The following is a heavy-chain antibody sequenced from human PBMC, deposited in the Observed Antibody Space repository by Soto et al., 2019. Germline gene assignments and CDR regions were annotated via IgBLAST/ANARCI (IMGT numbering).Heavy chain of an antibody. V-gene: IGHV1-18*01. J-gene: IGHJ5*02. CDR2: ISAYNGNT. CDR3: PRGAYYYDSRCESDWWCDT. Sequence: QVQLVQSGAEVKKPWASVKVSCKASGSNFTSYGISWVRQAPGPVLEWMGWISAYNGNTNDAQKLQGRVTMTTDTATSTDYRELRRLRSDDTAVYYCPRGAYYYDSRCESDWWCDTWGQGTLVTVSA. D-gene: IGHD3-22*01. CDR1: GSNFTSYG.